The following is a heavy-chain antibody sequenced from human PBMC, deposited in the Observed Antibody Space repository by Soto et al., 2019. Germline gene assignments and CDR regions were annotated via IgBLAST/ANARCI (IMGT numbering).Heavy chain of an antibody. D-gene: IGHD1-26*01. J-gene: IGHJ4*02. CDR1: GFTFSDYV. Sequence: PGGSLRLSCTASGFTFSDYVMSWVRQAPGRGLEWVSSISSSSSYIYYADSVKGRFTISRDNAKNSLYLQMNSLRADDTAVYYCARDYSGSYGSADYWGQGTLVTVSS. CDR2: ISSSSSYI. V-gene: IGHV3-21*01. CDR3: ARDYSGSYGSADY.